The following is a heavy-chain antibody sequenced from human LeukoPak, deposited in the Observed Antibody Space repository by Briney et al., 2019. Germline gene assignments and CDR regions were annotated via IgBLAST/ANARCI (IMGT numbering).Heavy chain of an antibody. J-gene: IGHJ4*02. CDR3: ARQAYDSSGYYYVESSTPFDY. CDR2: IYPGDSDT. Sequence: GESLKISCKGSGSSFTSYWIGWVRQMPGKGLEWMGIIYPGDSDTRYSPSFQGQVTISADKSISTAYLQWSSLKASDTAMYYCARQAYDSSGYYYVESSTPFDYWGQGTLVTVSS. CDR1: GSSFTSYW. V-gene: IGHV5-51*01. D-gene: IGHD3-22*01.